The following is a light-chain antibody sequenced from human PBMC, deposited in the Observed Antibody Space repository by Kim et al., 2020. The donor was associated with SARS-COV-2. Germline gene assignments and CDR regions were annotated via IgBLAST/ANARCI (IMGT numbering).Light chain of an antibody. J-gene: IGKJ2*01. Sequence: SASVGDRVTITYRAGQSVSNYLNWYQQKPGKAPNLLIYTASNLQSGVPSRFSGSGSGTDFTLTISNLQPEDFATYYCQQGYSIPYTFGQGTKLEI. V-gene: IGKV1-39*01. CDR3: QQGYSIPYT. CDR2: TAS. CDR1: QSVSNY.